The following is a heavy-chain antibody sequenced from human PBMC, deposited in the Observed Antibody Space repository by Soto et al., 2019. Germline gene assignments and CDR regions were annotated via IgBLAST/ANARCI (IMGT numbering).Heavy chain of an antibody. Sequence: QVQLVQSGAEVKKPGSSAKVSCKASGGTFTNSAISWVRQAPGQGLEWMGVIIPIFRAANYAQRFQGRVTITADESTSTAYMELSSLRPEDTAVYYCARDSRTNFYDSSGYFDYWGQGTPVTVSS. CDR1: GGTFTNSA. CDR2: IIPIFRAA. J-gene: IGHJ4*02. CDR3: ARDSRTNFYDSSGYFDY. V-gene: IGHV1-69*01. D-gene: IGHD3-22*01.